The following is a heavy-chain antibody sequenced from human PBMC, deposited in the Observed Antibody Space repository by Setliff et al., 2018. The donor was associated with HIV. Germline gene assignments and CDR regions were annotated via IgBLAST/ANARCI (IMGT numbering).Heavy chain of an antibody. Sequence: ASVKVSCKASGYTFSDYYLHWVRQAPGQGLEWMGWINGNTGATNYAQKFQGRVTITRDTSMYTAYMELTRLRFDDTAVYSCARGGDDSGPGTWTFDYWGQGAWVT. CDR2: INGNTGAT. D-gene: IGHD3-10*01. CDR1: GYTFSDYY. CDR3: ARGGDDSGPGTWTFDY. V-gene: IGHV1-2*02. J-gene: IGHJ4*02.